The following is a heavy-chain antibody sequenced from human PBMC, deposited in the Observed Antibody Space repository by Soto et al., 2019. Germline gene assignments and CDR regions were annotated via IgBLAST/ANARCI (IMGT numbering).Heavy chain of an antibody. J-gene: IGHJ4*02. CDR2: IYYSGST. CDR3: ARVRYYDFWSGYYLRDFDY. CDR1: GGSISSGGYY. D-gene: IGHD3-3*01. Sequence: SVTLSLTCTVSGGSISSGGYYWSWIRQHPGKGLEWIGYIYYSGSTYYNPSLKSRVTISVDTSKNQFSLKLSSVTAADTAVYYCARVRYYDFWSGYYLRDFDYWGQGTLVTVSS. V-gene: IGHV4-31*03.